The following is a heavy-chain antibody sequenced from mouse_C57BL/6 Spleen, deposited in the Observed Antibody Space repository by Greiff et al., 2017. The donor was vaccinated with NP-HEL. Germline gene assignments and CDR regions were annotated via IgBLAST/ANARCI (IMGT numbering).Heavy chain of an antibody. CDR1: GFSLTSYG. V-gene: IGHV2-5*01. CDR3: AKIRGDYYAMDY. Sequence: VKLMESGPGLVQPSQSLSITCTVSGFSLTSYGVHWVRQSPGKGLEWLGVIWRGGSTDYNAAFMSRLSITKDNSKSQVFFKMNSLQADDTAIYYCAKIRGDYYAMDYWGQGTSVTVSS. J-gene: IGHJ4*01. CDR2: IWRGGST.